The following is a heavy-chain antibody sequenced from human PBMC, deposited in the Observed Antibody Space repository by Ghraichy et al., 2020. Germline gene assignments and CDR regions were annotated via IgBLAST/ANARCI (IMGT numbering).Heavy chain of an antibody. Sequence: GGSLRLSCAASGFTFSSYAMSWVRQAPGKGLEWVSAISGSGGSTYYADSVKGRFTISRDNSKNTLYLQMNSLRAEDTAVYYCAKCVGYYDSSGYYIPPAGLFDPGGQGTLVTVSS. CDR1: GFTFSSYA. J-gene: IGHJ5*02. V-gene: IGHV3-23*01. D-gene: IGHD3-22*01. CDR3: AKCVGYYDSSGYYIPPAGLFDP. CDR2: ISGSGGST.